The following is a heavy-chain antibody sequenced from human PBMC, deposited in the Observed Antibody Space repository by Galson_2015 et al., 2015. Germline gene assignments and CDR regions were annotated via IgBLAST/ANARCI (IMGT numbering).Heavy chain of an antibody. CDR2: INSDGSST. Sequence: SLRLSCAASGFTFSSYWMHWVRQAPGKGLVWVSRINSDGSSTSYADSVKGRFTISRDNAKNTLYLQMSSLRAEDTAVYYCARDLWSGYRGYAFDIWGQGTMVTVSS. CDR3: ARDLWSGYRGYAFDI. D-gene: IGHD5-24*01. CDR1: GFTFSSYW. V-gene: IGHV3-74*01. J-gene: IGHJ3*02.